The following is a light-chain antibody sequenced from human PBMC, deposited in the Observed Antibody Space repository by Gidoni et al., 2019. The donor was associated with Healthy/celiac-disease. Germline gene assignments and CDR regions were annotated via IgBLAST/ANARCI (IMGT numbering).Light chain of an antibody. J-gene: IGLJ2*01. CDR1: SSDVGGYNH. V-gene: IGLV2-8*01. CDR3: SSYAGSNNLV. CDR2: EVS. Sequence: QSALTQPPSASGSPGQSVTISCTGTSSDVGGYNHVSWYQQLPGKAPKLMIYEVSKRPSGVPDRFSGSKSGNTASLTVSGLQAEDEADYYCSSYAGSNNLVFGGGTKLTVL.